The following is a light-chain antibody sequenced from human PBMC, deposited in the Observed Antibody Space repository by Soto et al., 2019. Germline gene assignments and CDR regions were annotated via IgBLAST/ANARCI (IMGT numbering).Light chain of an antibody. CDR1: QDISNY. CDR3: QQYDNLAPRIT. CDR2: DAS. V-gene: IGKV1-33*01. Sequence: DIQMTQSPSSLSASVGDRVTITCQASQDISNYLNWYQQKPGKAPKLLIYDASNLETGAPSRFSGSGSGTDFTFTISSLQPEDIATYYCQQYDNLAPRITFGQGTRLEIK. J-gene: IGKJ5*01.